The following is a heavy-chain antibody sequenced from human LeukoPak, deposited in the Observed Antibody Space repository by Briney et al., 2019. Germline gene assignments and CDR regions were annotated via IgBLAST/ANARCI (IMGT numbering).Heavy chain of an antibody. CDR2: IYPGDSDT. D-gene: IGHD2-21*02. CDR1: GYSFTSYW. CDR3: ARPRAAYCGGDCLLDAFDI. V-gene: IGHV5-51*01. J-gene: IGHJ3*02. Sequence: GESLKISCKGSGYSFTSYWIGWVRQMPGKGLEWMGIIYPGDSDTRYSPSFQGQVTISADKSISTAYLQWSSLKASDTAMYYCARPRAAYCGGDCLLDAFDIWGQGTMVTVSP.